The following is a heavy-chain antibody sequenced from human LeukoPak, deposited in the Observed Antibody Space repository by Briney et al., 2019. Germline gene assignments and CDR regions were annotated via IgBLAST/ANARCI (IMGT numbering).Heavy chain of an antibody. V-gene: IGHV4-34*01. CDR1: GGSFSGYY. D-gene: IGHD6-6*01. CDR2: INHSGST. J-gene: IGHJ6*03. CDR3: ARAAVGSSSYYYYYYYMDV. Sequence: SEPLSLTCAVYGGSFSGYYWSWIRQPPGKGLAWIGEINHSGSTYYNPALKSRATISVDTSKYQFSLKMSSVTAADTAVYYWARAAVGSSSYYYYYYYMDVWGKGTTVTVSS.